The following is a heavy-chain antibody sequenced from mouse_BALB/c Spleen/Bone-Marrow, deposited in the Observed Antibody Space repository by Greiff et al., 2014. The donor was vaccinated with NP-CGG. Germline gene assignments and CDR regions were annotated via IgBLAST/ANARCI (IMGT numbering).Heavy chain of an antibody. CDR1: GFSFSNYG. D-gene: IGHD2-4*01. Sequence: EVQLVESGGGLVKSGGSLKLSCAASGFSFSNYGMSWVRQTPEKRLEWVATISGDGRYTFYSDSVKGRSTISRDNAKNNLYLQPSSLRSEDTALYYCARHAYYDQTEVSFVYWGQGTLVTVSA. CDR3: ARHAYYDQTEVSFVY. V-gene: IGHV5-9-2*01. CDR2: ISGDGRYT. J-gene: IGHJ3*01.